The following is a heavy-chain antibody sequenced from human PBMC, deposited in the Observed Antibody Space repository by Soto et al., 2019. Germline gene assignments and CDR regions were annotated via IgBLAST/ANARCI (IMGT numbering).Heavy chain of an antibody. J-gene: IGHJ3*02. D-gene: IGHD3-22*01. V-gene: IGHV5-10-1*01. CDR3: ARHAEASYYYDSSGYTIAHAFDI. CDR2: IDPSDSYT. Sequence: GESLKISCKGSGYSFTSYWISWVRQMPGKGLEWMGRIDPSDSYTNYSPSFQGHVTISADKSISTAYLQWSSLKASDTAMYYCARHAEASYYYDSSGYTIAHAFDIWGQGTMFTVSS. CDR1: GYSFTSYW.